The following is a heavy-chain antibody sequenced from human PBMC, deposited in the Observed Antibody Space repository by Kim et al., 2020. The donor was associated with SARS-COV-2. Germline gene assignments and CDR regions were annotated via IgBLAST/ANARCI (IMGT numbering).Heavy chain of an antibody. CDR1: GYTFTNYA. V-gene: IGHV1-3*01. Sequence: ASVKVSCKASGYTFTNYAVHWVRQAPGQRLEWMGWINASIGNTKYSQNFQGRVTITRDTSASTAYMELSSLKSEDTAVYYCARDYSGPYYYGMDVWGQGT. CDR3: ARDYSGPYYYGMDV. D-gene: IGHD3-10*01. J-gene: IGHJ6*02. CDR2: INASIGNT.